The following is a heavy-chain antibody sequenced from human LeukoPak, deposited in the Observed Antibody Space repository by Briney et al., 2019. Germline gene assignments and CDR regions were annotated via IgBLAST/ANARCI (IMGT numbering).Heavy chain of an antibody. Sequence: ASVTVSYMASGYTFTVYYIHWVRQAPGQGLEWMGWISPNSGHTNYAQKVQGRVTMTRDTSISTAYMELSRLRSDDTAMYYCARRQWQTADFDYWGQGSLVTVCS. CDR3: ARRQWQTADFDY. D-gene: IGHD6-19*01. CDR2: ISPNSGHT. V-gene: IGHV1-2*02. J-gene: IGHJ4*02. CDR1: GYTFTVYY.